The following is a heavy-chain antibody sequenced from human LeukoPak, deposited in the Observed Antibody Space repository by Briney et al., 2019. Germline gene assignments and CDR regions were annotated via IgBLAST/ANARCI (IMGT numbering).Heavy chain of an antibody. J-gene: IGHJ4*02. D-gene: IGHD3-9*01. CDR3: ATYDILTGYRY. Sequence: ASVKVSCKASGYTFTSYGISWVRQAPGQGLEWMGWISAYNGNTNYAQKLQGRVTMTTDTSTSTAYMELRRLRSDDTAVYYCATYDILTGYRYWGQGTLVTVSS. CDR2: ISAYNGNT. V-gene: IGHV1-18*01. CDR1: GYTFTSYG.